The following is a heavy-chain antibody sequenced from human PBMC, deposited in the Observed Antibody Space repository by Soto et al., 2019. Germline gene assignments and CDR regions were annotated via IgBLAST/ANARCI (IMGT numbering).Heavy chain of an antibody. V-gene: IGHV1-18*01. Sequence: ASVKVSCKASGYTFTSDGISWVRQAPGQGLEWMGWISAYNGNTNYAQKLQGRVTMTTDTSTSTVYMELRSLRSDDTAVYYCARDRGYDFWSGYYLYYYGMDVWGQGTTVTVSS. D-gene: IGHD3-3*01. CDR2: ISAYNGNT. J-gene: IGHJ6*02. CDR1: GYTFTSDG. CDR3: ARDRGYDFWSGYYLYYYGMDV.